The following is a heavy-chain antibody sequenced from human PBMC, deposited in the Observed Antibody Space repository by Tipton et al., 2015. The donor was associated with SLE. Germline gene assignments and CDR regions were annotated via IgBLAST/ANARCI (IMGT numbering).Heavy chain of an antibody. J-gene: IGHJ5*02. Sequence: LRLSCTVSGGSINNNNYYWGWIRQPPGKGLERIGYIHYSGCPNYSPSLKSRVTISLDTSKSQFSLKLNSVTAADTAVYFCARSGCCSGFRCSDWCVPWGQGSLVTVSS. D-gene: IGHD2-15*01. V-gene: IGHV4-39*07. CDR3: ARSGCCSGFRCSDWCVP. CDR2: IHYSGCP. CDR1: GGSINNNNYY.